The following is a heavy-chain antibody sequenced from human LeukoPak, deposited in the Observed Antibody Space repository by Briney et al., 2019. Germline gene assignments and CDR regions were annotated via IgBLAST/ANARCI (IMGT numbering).Heavy chain of an antibody. CDR2: IGGSGGGT. CDR1: GFTFSSSV. Sequence: TGGSLRLSCAASGFTFSSSVMNWVRQTPGKGLEWVSSIGGSGGGTYYADSAKGRFTISRDNSKNTLYLLMNTLRGDDTAVYYCAKISGSGSSHSDSWGQGTLVTVSS. J-gene: IGHJ4*02. V-gene: IGHV3-23*01. D-gene: IGHD3-10*01. CDR3: AKISGSGSSHSDS.